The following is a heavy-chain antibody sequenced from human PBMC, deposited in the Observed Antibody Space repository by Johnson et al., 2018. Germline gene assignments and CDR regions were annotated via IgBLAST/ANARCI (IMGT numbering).Heavy chain of an antibody. Sequence: VQLLESGGGVVQPGRSLRLSCAASGFTFSSYAIHWVRQAPGKGLEWVALISYDGSNKYYADSVKGRFTISRDNSKNTLYLQMSSLRPEDTALYYCARENGYGAFDVWGQGTMVTVSS. V-gene: IGHV3-30*03. J-gene: IGHJ3*01. D-gene: IGHD5-18*01. CDR2: ISYDGSNK. CDR3: ARENGYGAFDV. CDR1: GFTFSSYA.